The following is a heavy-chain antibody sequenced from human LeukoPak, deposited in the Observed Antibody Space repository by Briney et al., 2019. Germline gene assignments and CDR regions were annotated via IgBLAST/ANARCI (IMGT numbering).Heavy chain of an antibody. CDR2: ISSSSSYT. V-gene: IGHV3-11*06. CDR1: GFTFSSYA. D-gene: IGHD1-26*01. CDR3: ARGSSPTYDAFDI. J-gene: IGHJ3*02. Sequence: GGSLRLSCAASGFTFSSYAMSWIRQAPGKGLEWVSYISSSSSYTSYADSVKGRFTISRDNAKNSLYLQMNSLRDEDTAVYYCARGSSPTYDAFDIWGQGTMVTVSS.